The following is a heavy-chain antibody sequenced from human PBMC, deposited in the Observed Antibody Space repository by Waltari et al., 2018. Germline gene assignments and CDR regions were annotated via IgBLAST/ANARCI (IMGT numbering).Heavy chain of an antibody. D-gene: IGHD2-15*01. Sequence: QVQLVQSGAEVTKPGSSVTVSCKASGGPFSSYPISRVRPAPGHAHGWMGGSIPIFGKANYAQKFQGRVTITADESTSTAYMELSSLRSEDTAVYYCAREYCSGGSCYPYYYYGMDVWGQGTTVTVSS. V-gene: IGHV1-69*01. CDR2: SIPIFGKA. CDR3: AREYCSGGSCYPYYYYGMDV. J-gene: IGHJ6*02. CDR1: GGPFSSYP.